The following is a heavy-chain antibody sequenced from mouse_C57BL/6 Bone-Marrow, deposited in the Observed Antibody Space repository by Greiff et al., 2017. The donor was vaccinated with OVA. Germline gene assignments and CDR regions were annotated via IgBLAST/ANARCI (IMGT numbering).Heavy chain of an antibody. V-gene: IGHV1-81*01. J-gene: IGHJ2*01. Sequence: VKLMESGAELARPGASVKLSCKASGYTFTSYGISWVKQRTGQGLEWIGEIYPRSGNTYYNEKFKGKATLTADKSSSTAYMELLSLTSEDSAVYFCAREGFITTVVADYWGQGTTLTVSS. CDR2: IYPRSGNT. D-gene: IGHD1-1*01. CDR3: AREGFITTVVADY. CDR1: GYTFTSYG.